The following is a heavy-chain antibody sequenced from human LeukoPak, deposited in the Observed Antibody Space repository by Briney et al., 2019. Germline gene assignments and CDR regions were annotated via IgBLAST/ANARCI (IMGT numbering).Heavy chain of an antibody. CDR3: ARHVRSGNYRRFDY. Sequence: GESLKISCEGSGYSFSNYWIGWVRQMPGKGLEWMGIINPVNSQTSYSPSFQGQVTMSADKSITTAYLQWSSLKPSDTAMYYCARHVRSGNYRRFDYWGQGTLVTVSS. CDR2: INPVNSQT. V-gene: IGHV5-51*01. CDR1: GYSFSNYW. D-gene: IGHD3-3*01. J-gene: IGHJ4*02.